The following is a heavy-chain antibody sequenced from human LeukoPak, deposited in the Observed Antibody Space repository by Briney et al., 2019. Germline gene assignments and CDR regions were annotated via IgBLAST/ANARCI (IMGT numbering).Heavy chain of an antibody. CDR1: GGSISSTSYH. CDR3: AGPDEGATTGAFDS. V-gene: IGHV4-39*01. D-gene: IGHD1-26*01. J-gene: IGHJ4*02. CDR2: IYYSGTT. Sequence: SETLSLTCTVSGGSISSTSYHWGWIRQPPGKGLEWIGTIYYSGTTYYNPSLKSRVTMSVGTSKNQFSLRLSSVTAADTAVYYCAGPDEGATTGAFDSWGQGALVTVSS.